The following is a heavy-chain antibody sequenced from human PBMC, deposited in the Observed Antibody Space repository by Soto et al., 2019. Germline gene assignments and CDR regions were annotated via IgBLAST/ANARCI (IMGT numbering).Heavy chain of an antibody. Sequence: GGSLRLSCAASGFTFSDYYMSWIRQAPGKGLEWVSYISSSGSTIYYADSVKGRFTISRDNAKNSLYLQMNSMRAEATPVYYCAGAAPKPSYAFNWFDPWGQGSRVTTSS. CDR2: ISSSGSTI. D-gene: IGHD2-2*01. V-gene: IGHV3-11*01. J-gene: IGHJ5*02. CDR1: GFTFSDYY. CDR3: AGAAPKPSYAFNWFDP.